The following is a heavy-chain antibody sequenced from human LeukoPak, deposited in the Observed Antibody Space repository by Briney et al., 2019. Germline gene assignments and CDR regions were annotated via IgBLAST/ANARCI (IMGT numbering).Heavy chain of an antibody. CDR1: GGSISNYY. J-gene: IGHJ2*01. CDR3: ARQVYSSGWQSRYFDL. CDR2: IYYTGST. D-gene: IGHD6-19*01. V-gene: IGHV4-59*08. Sequence: PSETLSLTCTVSGGSISNYYWTWIRQPPGKGLEWIGNIYYTGSTNYNPSLKSRVTISVDTSKNQFSLKLSSVTAADTAVYYCARQVYSSGWQSRYFDLWGRGTLVTVSS.